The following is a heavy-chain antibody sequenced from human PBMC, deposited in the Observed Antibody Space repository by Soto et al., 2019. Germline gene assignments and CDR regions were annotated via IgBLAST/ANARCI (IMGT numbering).Heavy chain of an antibody. CDR3: ARVSPVSVYSSSWFYYFDY. Sequence: SVKVSCKASGGTFSSYAISWVRQAPGQGLEWMGGIIPIFGTANYAQKFQGRVTITADESTSTAYMELSSLRSEDTAVYYCARVSPVSVYSSSWFYYFDYWGQGTLVTVSS. CDR2: IIPIFGTA. CDR1: GGTFSSYA. D-gene: IGHD6-13*01. J-gene: IGHJ4*02. V-gene: IGHV1-69*13.